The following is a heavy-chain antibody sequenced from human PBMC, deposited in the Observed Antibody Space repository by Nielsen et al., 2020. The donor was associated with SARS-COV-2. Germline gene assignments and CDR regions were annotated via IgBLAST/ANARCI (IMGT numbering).Heavy chain of an antibody. D-gene: IGHD3-10*01. V-gene: IGHV3-53*05. Sequence: GGSLRLSCGASGFTVSSNYISWVRQAPGKGLEWVSIIYSDGSRYYADSLKGRFTISRDNSKNILYLQMNNLRAEDTAVYYCVKDGAYYGVRGVVHFGYGGRGNLVTVSS. CDR3: VKDGAYYGVRGVVHFGY. J-gene: IGHJ4*02. CDR2: IYSDGSR. CDR1: GFTVSSNY.